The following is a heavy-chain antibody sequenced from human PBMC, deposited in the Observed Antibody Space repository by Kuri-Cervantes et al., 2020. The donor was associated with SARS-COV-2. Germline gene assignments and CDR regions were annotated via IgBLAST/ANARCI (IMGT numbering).Heavy chain of an antibody. D-gene: IGHD2-8*01. V-gene: IGHV3-15*01. CDR1: GFTFSNAW. CDR3: ARGGDIVLMVYAIPLYGAFDI. J-gene: IGHJ3*02. CDR2: IKSKTDGGTT. Sequence: LSLTCAASGFTFSNAWMSWVRQAPGKGLEWVGRIKSKTDGGTTDYAAPVKGRFTISRDDSKNTLYLQMNSLRAEDTAVYYCARGGDIVLMVYAIPLYGAFDIWGQGTMVTVSS.